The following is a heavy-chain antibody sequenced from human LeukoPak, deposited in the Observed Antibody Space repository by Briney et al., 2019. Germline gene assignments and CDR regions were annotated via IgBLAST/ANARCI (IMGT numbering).Heavy chain of an antibody. CDR1: GFTFNNYD. CDR3: AKDLSRAVAADWFDP. Sequence: QPGGSLRLSCAASGFTFNNYDMSWVRQAPGKGLEWVSSISDSGGSTYYADSVKGRFTISRDNSKNTLYLQMTNLRATDTVVYYCAKDLSRAVAADWFDPWDQGSLVTVSS. D-gene: IGHD6-19*01. CDR2: ISDSGGST. V-gene: IGHV3-23*01. J-gene: IGHJ5*02.